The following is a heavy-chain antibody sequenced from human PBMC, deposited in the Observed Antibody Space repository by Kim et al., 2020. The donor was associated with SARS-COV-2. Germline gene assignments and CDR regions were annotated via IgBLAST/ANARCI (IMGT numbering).Heavy chain of an antibody. V-gene: IGHV3-33*06. J-gene: IGHJ4*02. CDR3: AKVPQLWSRNYYFDY. CDR2: IWYDGSNK. D-gene: IGHD5-18*01. Sequence: GGSLRLSCAASGFTFSSYAMHWVRQAPGKGLEWVAVIWYDGSNKYYADSVKGRFTISRDNSKNKLYLQMNSLRAEDTAVYYCAKVPQLWSRNYYFDYWGQGTLVTVSS. CDR1: GFTFSSYA.